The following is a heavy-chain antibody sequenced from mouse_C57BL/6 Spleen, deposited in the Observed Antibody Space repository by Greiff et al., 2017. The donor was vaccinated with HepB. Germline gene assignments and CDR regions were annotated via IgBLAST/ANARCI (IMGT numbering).Heavy chain of an antibody. CDR1: GYTFTNYW. CDR2: IYPGGGYT. D-gene: IGHD2-4*01. J-gene: IGHJ3*01. Sequence: VKLMESGAELVRPGTSVKMSCKASGYTFTNYWIGWAKQRPGHGLEWIGDIYPGGGYTNYNEKFKGKATLTADKSSSTAYMQFSSLTSEDSAIYYCARSGNDYDPAWFAYWGQGTLVTVSA. V-gene: IGHV1-63*01. CDR3: ARSGNDYDPAWFAY.